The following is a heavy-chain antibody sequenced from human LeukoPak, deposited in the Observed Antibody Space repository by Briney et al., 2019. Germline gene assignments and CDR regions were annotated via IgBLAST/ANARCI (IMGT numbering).Heavy chain of an antibody. J-gene: IGHJ5*02. CDR2: ISAYNGNT. V-gene: IGHV1-18*04. CDR3: ARVRLKGPTNWFDP. Sequence: ASVKVSCKASGYTFTSYGISWVRRAPGQGLEWMGWISAYNGNTNYAQKLQGRVTMTTDTSTSTAYMELRSLRSDDTAVYYCARVRLKGPTNWFDPWGQGTLVTVSS. D-gene: IGHD3-22*01. CDR1: GYTFTSYG.